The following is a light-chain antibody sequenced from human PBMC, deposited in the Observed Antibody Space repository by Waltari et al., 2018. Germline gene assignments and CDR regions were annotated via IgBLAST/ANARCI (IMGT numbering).Light chain of an antibody. V-gene: IGLV2-23*01. Sequence: QSALTQPASVSGSPGPSITISCTGTSSDVGSYNLVSWYQQHPVKAPKLMIYEDNKRPSGVSNRFSGSKSGNTASLTISGLQAEDEADYYCCSYAGSAIWVFGGGTKLTVL. CDR3: CSYAGSAIWV. CDR2: EDN. J-gene: IGLJ3*02. CDR1: SSDVGSYNL.